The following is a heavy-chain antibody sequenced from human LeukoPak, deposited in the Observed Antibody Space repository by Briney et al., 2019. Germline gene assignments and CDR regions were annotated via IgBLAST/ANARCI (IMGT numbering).Heavy chain of an antibody. D-gene: IGHD2-21*02. Sequence: GESLKISCKGSGYSFTTYWIGWMRQMPGKGLEWMGIIHPDDSDTRFSPSFQGQVTISADKSISTAYLQWSSLKASDTAMYYCARRDTLAYCGGDCSYFDNWGQGTLVTVSS. CDR2: IHPDDSDT. V-gene: IGHV5-51*01. J-gene: IGHJ4*02. CDR3: ARRDTLAYCGGDCSYFDN. CDR1: GYSFTTYW.